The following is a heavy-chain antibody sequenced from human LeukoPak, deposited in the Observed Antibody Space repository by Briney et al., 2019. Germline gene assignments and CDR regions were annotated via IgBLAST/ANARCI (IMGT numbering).Heavy chain of an antibody. CDR2: ISGSGGST. Sequence: GGSLRLSCAASGFTFSSYGMSWVRQAPGKGLEWVSAISGSGGSTYYADSVKGRFTISRDNSKNTLYLQMNSPRAGDTAVYYCAKDRPAAGSWFDPWGQGTLVTVSS. V-gene: IGHV3-23*01. CDR1: GFTFSSYG. J-gene: IGHJ5*02. D-gene: IGHD6-13*01. CDR3: AKDRPAAGSWFDP.